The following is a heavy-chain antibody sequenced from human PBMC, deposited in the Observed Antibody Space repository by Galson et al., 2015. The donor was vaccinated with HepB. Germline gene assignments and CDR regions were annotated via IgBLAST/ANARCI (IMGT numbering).Heavy chain of an antibody. Sequence: SLRLSCAASGFTFSSYAMHWVRQAPGKGLEWVAVISYDGSNKYYADSVKGRFTISRDNSKNTLYLQMNSLRAEDTAVYYCARAGSHGDSSGWFDPWGQGTLVTVSS. CDR2: ISYDGSNK. CDR3: ARAGSHGDSSGWFDP. V-gene: IGHV3-30-3*01. D-gene: IGHD6-25*01. J-gene: IGHJ5*02. CDR1: GFTFSSYA.